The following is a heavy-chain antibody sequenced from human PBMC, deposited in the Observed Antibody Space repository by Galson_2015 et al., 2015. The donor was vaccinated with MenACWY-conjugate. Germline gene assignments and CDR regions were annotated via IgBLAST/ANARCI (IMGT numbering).Heavy chain of an antibody. V-gene: IGHV2-5*02. J-gene: IGHJ3*01. CDR3: VHIVITYGGLSGDDAFDV. CDR1: GFSLTTSGVG. Sequence: PALVKPTQTHTLTCTFSGFSLTTSGVGVGWIRQPPGKALEWLALIYWDDDRSYSPSLRTRLAITKDTSRNQVVFTMANMDPVDTATYYCVHIVITYGGLSGDDAFDVWGLGTVVTVSS. D-gene: IGHD3-16*01. CDR2: IYWDDDR.